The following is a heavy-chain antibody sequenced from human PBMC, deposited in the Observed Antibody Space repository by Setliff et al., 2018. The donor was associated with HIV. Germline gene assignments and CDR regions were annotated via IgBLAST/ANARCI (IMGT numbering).Heavy chain of an antibody. CDR3: AVGPASYSSSWHFFDY. Sequence: ASVKVSCKTSGFTFTTYGITWVRQAPGQGLEWMGWISGYNGNTNYARELQGRVTMTTDTSTSTACMDLRSLRSDDTAVYYCAVGPASYSSSWHFFDYWGQGTLVTVS. V-gene: IGHV1-18*01. CDR2: ISGYNGNT. CDR1: GFTFTTYG. D-gene: IGHD6-13*01. J-gene: IGHJ4*02.